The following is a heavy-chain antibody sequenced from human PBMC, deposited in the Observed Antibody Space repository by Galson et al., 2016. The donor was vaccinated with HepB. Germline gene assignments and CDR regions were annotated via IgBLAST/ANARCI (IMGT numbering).Heavy chain of an antibody. J-gene: IGHJ4*02. Sequence: SLRLSCAASGFTFSSYWIHWVRQVPGKGLVWVARITTDVTDTGYAASVEGRFTVSRDNANRVVYLEMTSLRGDDTAVYYCARVKGADTPFDHWSQGTLVTVSS. V-gene: IGHV3-74*01. CDR1: GFTFSSYW. D-gene: IGHD6-19*01. CDR2: ITTDVTDT. CDR3: ARVKGADTPFDH.